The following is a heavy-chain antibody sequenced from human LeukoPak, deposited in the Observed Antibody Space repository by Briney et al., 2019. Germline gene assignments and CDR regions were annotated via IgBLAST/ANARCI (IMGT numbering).Heavy chain of an antibody. CDR2: ISSNGGST. Sequence: GGSLRLSCAASGFTFSSYAMHWVRQAPGKRLEYVSAISSNGGSTYYANSVKGRFTISRDNSKNTLYLQMGSLRAEDMAVYYCARDQRVYGSGSYGSFDYWGQGTLVTVSS. D-gene: IGHD3-10*01. CDR1: GFTFSSYA. V-gene: IGHV3-64*01. CDR3: ARDQRVYGSGSYGSFDY. J-gene: IGHJ4*02.